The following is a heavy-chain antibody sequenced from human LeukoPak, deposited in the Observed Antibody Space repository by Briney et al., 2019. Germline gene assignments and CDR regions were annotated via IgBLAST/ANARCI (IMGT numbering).Heavy chain of an antibody. Sequence: GGSLRLSCAASGFTFSSYAMSWVRQAPGKGLEWVSAISGSGGSTYYADSVKGRFTISRDNSKNTLYLRMNSLRAEDTAVYYCAKDRYSSSWYFDYWGQGTLVTVSS. V-gene: IGHV3-23*01. J-gene: IGHJ4*02. CDR1: GFTFSSYA. D-gene: IGHD6-13*01. CDR2: ISGSGGST. CDR3: AKDRYSSSWYFDY.